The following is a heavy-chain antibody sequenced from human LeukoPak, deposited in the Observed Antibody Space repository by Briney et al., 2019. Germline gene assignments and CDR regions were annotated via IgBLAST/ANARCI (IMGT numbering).Heavy chain of an antibody. Sequence: GASVKVSCKASGYTLTSFGINWVRQAPGQGLEWMGWISAYNGNTNYAQNLQGRVTMTTDTSTSTAYMELRSLRSDDTAVYYSARWSRNSLSDFDYWGQGTLVTVSS. CDR2: ISAYNGNT. CDR1: GYTLTSFG. V-gene: IGHV1-18*01. D-gene: IGHD1-7*01. CDR3: ARWSRNSLSDFDY. J-gene: IGHJ4*02.